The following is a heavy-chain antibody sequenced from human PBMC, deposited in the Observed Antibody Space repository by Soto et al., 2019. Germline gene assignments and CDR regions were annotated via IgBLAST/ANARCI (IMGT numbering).Heavy chain of an antibody. CDR2: ISYDGSNK. CDR1: GFTFSSYA. V-gene: IGHV3-30-3*01. D-gene: IGHD1-1*01. CDR3: ASFYPTTY. Sequence: LRLSCAASGFTFSSYAMHWVRQAPGKGLEWVAVISYDGSNKYYADSVKGRFTISRDNSKNKLYLQMNSLRAEDTAVYYCASFYPTTYWGQGTLVTV. J-gene: IGHJ4*02.